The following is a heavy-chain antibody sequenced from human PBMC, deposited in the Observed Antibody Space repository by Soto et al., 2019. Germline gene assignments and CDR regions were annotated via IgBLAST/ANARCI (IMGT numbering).Heavy chain of an antibody. CDR2: ISAKKGNT. D-gene: IGHD2-15*01. J-gene: IGHJ6*02. CDR3: AREILSPDFYFHGMDA. V-gene: IGHV1-18*04. Sequence: QGQLVQSGAEVKKPGASVKVSCKASGYTFTSYGISWVRQAPGQGLEWMGWISAKKGNTKYAQKFQGRVPMTTDTSTSTAYMELRSLRSDDTAVYYCAREILSPDFYFHGMDAWGQGTTVTVSS. CDR1: GYTFTSYG.